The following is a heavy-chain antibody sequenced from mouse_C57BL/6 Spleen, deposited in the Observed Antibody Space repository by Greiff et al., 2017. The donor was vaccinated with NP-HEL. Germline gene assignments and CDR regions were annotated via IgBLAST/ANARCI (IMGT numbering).Heavy chain of an antibody. CDR1: GFTFSNYW. J-gene: IGHJ1*03. Sequence: EVQLVESGGGLVQPGGSMKLSCVASGFTFSNYWMNWVRQSPEKGLEWVAQIRLKSDNYATHYAESVKGRFTISRDDSTSSVYLQMTNLRAEDTGILYCTGLHRVLWYCDVGGRGTTDSVS. V-gene: IGHV6-3*01. D-gene: IGHD2-10*01. CDR3: TGLHRVLWYCDV. CDR2: IRLKSDNYAT.